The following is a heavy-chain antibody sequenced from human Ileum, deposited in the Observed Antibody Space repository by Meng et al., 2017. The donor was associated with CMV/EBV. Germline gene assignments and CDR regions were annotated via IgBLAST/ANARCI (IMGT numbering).Heavy chain of an antibody. V-gene: IGHV4-61*01. CDR3: ARALIVPAAFDY. Sequence: SETLSLTCTVSGGSVSSGSYYWSWIRQPPGKGLEWIGYIYYSGSTNYNPSLKSRVTISVDTSKNQFSLKLSSVTAADTAVYYCARALIVPAAFDYWGQGTLVTVSS. CDR1: GGSVSSGSYY. J-gene: IGHJ4*02. D-gene: IGHD2-2*01. CDR2: IYYSGST.